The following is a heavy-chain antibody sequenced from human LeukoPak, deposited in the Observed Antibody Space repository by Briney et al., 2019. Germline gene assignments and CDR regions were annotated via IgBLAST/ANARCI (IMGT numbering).Heavy chain of an antibody. Sequence: PSETLSLTCTVSGGSISSYYWSWIRQPPGKGLEWIGEINHSGSTNYNPSLKSRVTISVDTSKNQFSLKLSSVTAADTAVYYCARRKIVGAFDPWGQGTLVTVSS. J-gene: IGHJ5*02. D-gene: IGHD1-26*01. CDR1: GGSISSYY. CDR3: ARRKIVGAFDP. CDR2: INHSGST. V-gene: IGHV4-34*01.